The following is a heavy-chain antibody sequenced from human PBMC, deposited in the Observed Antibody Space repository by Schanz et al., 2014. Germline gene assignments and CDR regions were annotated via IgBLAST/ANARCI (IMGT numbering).Heavy chain of an antibody. D-gene: IGHD6-13*01. CDR1: GGTFSSYT. CDR2: IIPILGIA. J-gene: IGHJ4*02. Sequence: VQLVQSEAEVKKPGSSVKVSCKASGGTFSSYTISWVRQAPGQGLEWMGRIIPILGIANYAQNFQGRVTITADTSTTTAYMDVSSLRSEDTAVYYCARDGVDAAAGGNYWGQGTLVTVSS. CDR3: ARDGVDAAAGGNY. V-gene: IGHV1-69*08.